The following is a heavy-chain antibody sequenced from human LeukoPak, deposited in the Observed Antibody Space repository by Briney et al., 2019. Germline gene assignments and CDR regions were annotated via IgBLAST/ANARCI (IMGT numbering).Heavy chain of an antibody. J-gene: IGHJ4*02. CDR2: ISGSGGST. CDR1: GFTFSSYA. CDR3: AKHSGGSFYSPFDY. D-gene: IGHD2-15*01. V-gene: IGHV3-23*01. Sequence: GGPLRLSCAASGFTFSSYAMSWVRQAPGKGLEWVSGISGSGGSTYYADSVKGRFTISRDDSKNTLYLQMNSLRAEDTAVYYCAKHSGGSFYSPFDYWGQGTLVTVSS.